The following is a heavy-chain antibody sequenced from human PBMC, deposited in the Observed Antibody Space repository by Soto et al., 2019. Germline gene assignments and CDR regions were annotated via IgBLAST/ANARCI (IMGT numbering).Heavy chain of an antibody. Sequence: GASVKVSCKASGYTFTGYYMHWVRQAPGQGLEWMGWINPNSGGTNYAQKFQGWVTMTRDTSISTAYMELSRLRSDDTAVYYCARDLGVRADYLKAAWVPDAFDSWGQGTMVTVSS. CDR1: GYTFTGYY. D-gene: IGHD3-10*01. J-gene: IGHJ3*02. CDR2: INPNSGGT. V-gene: IGHV1-2*04. CDR3: ARDLGVRADYLKAAWVPDAFDS.